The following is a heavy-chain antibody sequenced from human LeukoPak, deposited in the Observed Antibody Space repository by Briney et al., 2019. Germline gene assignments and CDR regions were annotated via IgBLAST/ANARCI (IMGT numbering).Heavy chain of an antibody. Sequence: GGSLRLSCAASGFTFSSYSMNWVRQAPGKGLEWVSSISSSSSYIYYADSVKGRFTISRDNAKNSLYLQMNSLTAEDTAVYYCARDPYSGSYWDYYYYYMDLWGQGTTVTISS. CDR1: GFTFSSYS. CDR3: ARDPYSGSYWDYYYYYMDL. V-gene: IGHV3-21*01. D-gene: IGHD1-26*01. J-gene: IGHJ6*03. CDR2: ISSSSSYI.